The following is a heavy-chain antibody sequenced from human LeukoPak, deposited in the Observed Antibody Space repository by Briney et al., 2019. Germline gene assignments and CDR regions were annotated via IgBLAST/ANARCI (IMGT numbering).Heavy chain of an antibody. Sequence: PGGFLRLSCAASGFTFSSYSMNWVRQAPGKGLEWVSSISSSSSYIYYADSVKGRFTISRDNAKNSLYLQMNSLRAEDTAVYYCARADWNDVRGDWGQGTLVTVSS. J-gene: IGHJ4*02. CDR1: GFTFSSYS. CDR2: ISSSSSYI. D-gene: IGHD1-1*01. V-gene: IGHV3-21*01. CDR3: ARADWNDVRGD.